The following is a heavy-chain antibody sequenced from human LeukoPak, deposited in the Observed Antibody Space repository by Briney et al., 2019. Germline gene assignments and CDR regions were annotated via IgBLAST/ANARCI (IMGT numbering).Heavy chain of an antibody. CDR2: ISGSGGST. CDR3: ARDPAGAFDI. CDR1: GFTFSSYS. Sequence: GGSLRLSCAASGFTFSSYSMSWVRQAPGKGLEWVSAISGSGGSTYYADSVKGRFTISRDNAKNTLYLQMNSLRAEDTAVYYCARDPAGAFDIWGQGTMVTVSS. V-gene: IGHV3-23*01. J-gene: IGHJ3*02.